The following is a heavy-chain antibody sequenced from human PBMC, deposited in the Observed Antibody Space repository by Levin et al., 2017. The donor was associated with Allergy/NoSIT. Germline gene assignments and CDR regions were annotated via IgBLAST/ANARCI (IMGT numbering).Heavy chain of an antibody. D-gene: IGHD6-13*01. CDR2: MYYSGST. CDR3: ARATRSSLIHYFDH. J-gene: IGHJ4*02. CDR1: GGSISSYY. Sequence: SCTVSGGSISSYYYSWIRQPPGKGLEWIAYMYYSGSTNYNPSLKSRVTISVDTSKNQFSLKLRSVTAADTAVYYCARATRSSLIHYFDHWGQGTLVTVSS. V-gene: IGHV4-59*01.